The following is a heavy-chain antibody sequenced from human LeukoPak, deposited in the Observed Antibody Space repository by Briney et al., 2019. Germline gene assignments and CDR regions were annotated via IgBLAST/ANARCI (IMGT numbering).Heavy chain of an antibody. Sequence: GGSLRLSCAASGFTFSTYAMNRVRQAPGEGLEWVSSIGGSSTSLYYADSLKGRFTISRDNSKNTLYLQMNSLRAEDTAVYYCVRGYYAGRGHHFEYWGQGTLVTVSS. CDR1: GFTFSTYA. D-gene: IGHD3-22*01. J-gene: IGHJ4*02. V-gene: IGHV3-21*01. CDR2: IGGSSTSL. CDR3: VRGYYAGRGHHFEY.